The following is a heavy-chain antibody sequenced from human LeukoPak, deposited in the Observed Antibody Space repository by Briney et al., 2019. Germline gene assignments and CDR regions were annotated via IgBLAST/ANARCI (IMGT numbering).Heavy chain of an antibody. V-gene: IGHV1-69*04. Sequence: ASVKVSCKASGGTFSSYAISWVRQAPGQGLEWKGRIIPILGIANYAQKFQGRVTITADKSTSTAYMELRSLRSDDTAVYYCARGLGSLFDYWGQGTLVTVSS. J-gene: IGHJ4*02. CDR2: IIPILGIA. CDR1: GGTFSSYA. CDR3: ARGLGSLFDY. D-gene: IGHD1-26*01.